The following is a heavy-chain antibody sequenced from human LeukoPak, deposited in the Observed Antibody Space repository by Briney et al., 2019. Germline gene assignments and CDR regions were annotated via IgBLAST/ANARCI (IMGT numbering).Heavy chain of an antibody. CDR1: GFTFSSYA. J-gene: IGHJ4*02. CDR2: ISGSGGST. Sequence: GGSLRLSCAASGFTFSSYAMSWVRQAPGKGLEWVSAISGSGGSTYYADSVKGRFTISRDNSKNTLYLQMNSLRAEDTAVYYCAREGLGGNQLLSFDYWGQGTLVTVSS. CDR3: AREGLGGNQLLSFDY. V-gene: IGHV3-23*01. D-gene: IGHD2-2*01.